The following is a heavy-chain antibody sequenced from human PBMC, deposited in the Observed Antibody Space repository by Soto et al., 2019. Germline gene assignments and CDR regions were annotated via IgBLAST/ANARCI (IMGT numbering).Heavy chain of an antibody. CDR2: IYHSGST. CDR3: VRVQYYYGSGRRFYYFDQ. D-gene: IGHD3-10*01. V-gene: IGHV4-4*02. Sequence: SETLSLTCAVSGGSISSSNWWSWVRQPPGKGLEWIGEIYHSGSTNYNPSLRSRVTISVDKSKNQFSLNLSSVTAADTAVYFCVRVQYYYGSGRRFYYFDQWGQGTLVTVSS. CDR1: GGSISSSNW. J-gene: IGHJ4*02.